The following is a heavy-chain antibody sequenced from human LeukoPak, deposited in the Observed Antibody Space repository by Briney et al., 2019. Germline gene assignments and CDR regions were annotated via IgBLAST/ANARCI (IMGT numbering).Heavy chain of an antibody. D-gene: IGHD3-10*01. J-gene: IGHJ4*02. Sequence: GGSLRLSCAASGFTFASYAMSWVRQAPGKGLEWVSGISASGGSTYNADSVKGRFTISRDTSKKTLYLKMNSLRVEDTALYYCAKGRDGSGSYYNSLDYWGQGTLVTVSS. CDR3: AKGRDGSGSYYNSLDY. V-gene: IGHV3-23*01. CDR1: GFTFASYA. CDR2: ISASGGST.